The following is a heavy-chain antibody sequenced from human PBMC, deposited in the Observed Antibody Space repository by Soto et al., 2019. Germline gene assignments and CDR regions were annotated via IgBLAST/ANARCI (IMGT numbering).Heavy chain of an antibody. Sequence: PGGSLRLSCAGSGFTFSSYGMSWVRRAPGKGLEWVSAISASGGTTYYADSVRGRFTISRDNSKNTLYLQMNSLRAEDTAMYYCAKAMSSSWYHFDYWGQGTLVTVSS. V-gene: IGHV3-23*01. CDR1: GFTFSSYG. CDR2: ISASGGTT. CDR3: AKAMSSSWYHFDY. D-gene: IGHD6-13*01. J-gene: IGHJ4*02.